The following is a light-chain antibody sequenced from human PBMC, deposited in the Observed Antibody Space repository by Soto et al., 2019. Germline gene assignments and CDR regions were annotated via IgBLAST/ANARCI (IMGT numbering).Light chain of an antibody. CDR2: AVS. CDR3: QYYNNYCWT. CDR1: QSVSSN. J-gene: IGKJ1*01. Sequence: EIMMTQSPGTLSASPGERATLSCRASQSVSSNLAWYQQKPGQAPRLLIYAVSTRATGIPARFSGSGSGTEFTLTISSLQPDDFATYYCQYYNNYCWTFGQGTKVEIK. V-gene: IGKV3-15*01.